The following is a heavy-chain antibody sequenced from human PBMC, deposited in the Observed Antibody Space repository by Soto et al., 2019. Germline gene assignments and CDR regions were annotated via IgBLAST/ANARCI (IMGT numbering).Heavy chain of an antibody. D-gene: IGHD3-10*01. Sequence: QVQLVQSGAELKKPGSSVKVSCKASGDTFSFYTINWVRQAPGLGLEWMGRVNPILSMSNYGQKFQGRVTMTADKSTSTAYIELRSLRSEDTSFYYCATSYGSGYRAFDYWGQGALVTVAS. J-gene: IGHJ4*02. CDR2: VNPILSMS. V-gene: IGHV1-69*02. CDR1: GDTFSFYT. CDR3: ATSYGSGYRAFDY.